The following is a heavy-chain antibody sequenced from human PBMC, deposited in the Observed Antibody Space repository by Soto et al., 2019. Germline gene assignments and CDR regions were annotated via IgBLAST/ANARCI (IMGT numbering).Heavy chain of an antibody. CDR2: ISLSGYVT. D-gene: IGHD1-1*01. CDR3: VRWWNGFDY. V-gene: IGHV3-11*01. Sequence: QVRLVESGGDLVKPGGSLRLSCVGSGFIFGDYAMGWIRQAPGKGLEWISYISLSGYVTFVADSVKGRFTFSRDYRKNTLYVQMNSLTAGDTAVYYCVRWWNGFDYWGQGTLVTVSS. J-gene: IGHJ4*02. CDR1: GFIFGDYA.